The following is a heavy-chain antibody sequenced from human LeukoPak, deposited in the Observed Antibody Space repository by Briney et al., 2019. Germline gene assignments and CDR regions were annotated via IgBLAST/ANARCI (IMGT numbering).Heavy chain of an antibody. D-gene: IGHD3-22*01. Sequence: GGSLRLSCAASGFTFSSYGMHWVRQAPGKGLEWVAFIQYDGSNKYYADSVKGRFTVSRDNSKNTLHLQMNSLRVEDTAVYYCAKAFYYAFEYWGQGTLVTVSS. CDR3: AKAFYYAFEY. V-gene: IGHV3-30*02. J-gene: IGHJ4*02. CDR1: GFTFSSYG. CDR2: IQYDGSNK.